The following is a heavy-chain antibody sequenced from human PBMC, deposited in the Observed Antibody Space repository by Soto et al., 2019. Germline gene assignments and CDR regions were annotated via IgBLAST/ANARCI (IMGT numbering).Heavy chain of an antibody. CDR3: AGVSSFRGMDV. J-gene: IGHJ6*02. CDR2: TYYRSTWTN. D-gene: IGHD3-16*01. V-gene: IGHV6-1*01. CDR1: GDSVPSSSSA. Sequence: PSQTLSLTFAISGDSVPSSSSAWSWLRQSPSRGLEWLGRTYYRSTWTNDYARSVKSRITINPDTFENQFSLQLSSVTPEDTAVYYCAGVSSFRGMDVWGQGTPGTAYS.